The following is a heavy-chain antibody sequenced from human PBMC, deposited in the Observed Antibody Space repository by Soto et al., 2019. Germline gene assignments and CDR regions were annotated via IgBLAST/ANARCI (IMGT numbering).Heavy chain of an antibody. CDR3: ARDSQAPN. Sequence: GGSLRLSCAASGFTFRSYAMTWVRQAPGKGLVWVSGINSNGISTNYADSVKGRFTISRDNAKNTLYLQMNSLRAEDTAVYYCARDSQAPNWGQGTLVTVSS. CDR1: GFTFRSYA. J-gene: IGHJ4*02. V-gene: IGHV3-74*01. CDR2: INSNGIST.